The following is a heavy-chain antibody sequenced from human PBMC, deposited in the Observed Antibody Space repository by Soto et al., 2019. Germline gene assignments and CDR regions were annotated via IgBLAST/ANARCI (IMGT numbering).Heavy chain of an antibody. CDR3: AIQGTVDTAIVIKYYYYGMDV. Sequence: ASVKVSCKASGGTFSSYAISWVRQAPGQGLEWMGGIIPIFGTANYAQKFQGRVTITADESTSTAYMELSSLRSEDTAVYYCAIQGTVDTAIVIKYYYYGMDVWGQGTTVTVSS. CDR1: GGTFSSYA. V-gene: IGHV1-69*13. CDR2: IIPIFGTA. D-gene: IGHD5-18*01. J-gene: IGHJ6*02.